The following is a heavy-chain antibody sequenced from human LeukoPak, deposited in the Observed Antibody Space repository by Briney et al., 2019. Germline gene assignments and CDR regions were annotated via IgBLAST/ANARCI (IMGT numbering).Heavy chain of an antibody. CDR1: GFTFSNAW. J-gene: IGHJ4*02. CDR3: AKGAMLQRDN. V-gene: IGHV3-15*01. D-gene: IGHD3-16*01. Sequence: GGSLRLSCAASGFTFSNAWMSWVRQAPGKGLEWVGRIKSKTDGGTTDYAAPVKGRFTISRDDSKNTLYLQMNSLRAEDTAVYYCAKGAMLQRDNWGQGTLVTVSS. CDR2: IKSKTDGGTT.